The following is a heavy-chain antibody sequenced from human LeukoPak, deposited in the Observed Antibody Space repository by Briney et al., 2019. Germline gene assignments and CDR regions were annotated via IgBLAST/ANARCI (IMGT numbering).Heavy chain of an antibody. D-gene: IGHD1-26*01. CDR1: GGSISSGTYY. V-gene: IGHV4-61*02. CDR3: ARDKGIVGATNEPDAFDI. Sequence: SETLSLTCTVSGGSISSGTYYWSWIRQPAGKGLEWIGRIYTNGGTNYNPSLKSRVTISVDTSKNLFSLKLSSVTAADTAVYYCARDKGIVGATNEPDAFDIWGQGTMVTVSS. J-gene: IGHJ3*02. CDR2: IYTNGGT.